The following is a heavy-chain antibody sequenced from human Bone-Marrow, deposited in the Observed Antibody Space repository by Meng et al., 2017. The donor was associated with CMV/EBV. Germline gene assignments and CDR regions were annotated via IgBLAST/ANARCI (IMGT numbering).Heavy chain of an antibody. CDR2: IYYSGST. CDR3: ARETPVQNFDY. V-gene: IGHV4-61*01. Sequence: SETLSLICTVSGGSVSSGSYYWSWIRQPPGKGLEWIGYIYYSGSTNYNPSLKSRVTISVDTSKNQFSLKLSSVTAADTAVYYCARETPVQNFDYWGQGTPVTVPS. CDR1: GGSVSSGSYY. J-gene: IGHJ4*02.